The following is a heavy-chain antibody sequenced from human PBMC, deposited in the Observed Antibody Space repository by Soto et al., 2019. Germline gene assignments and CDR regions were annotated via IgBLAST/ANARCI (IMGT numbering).Heavy chain of an antibody. CDR2: IWYDGSNK. V-gene: IGHV3-33*01. CDR1: GFTFSSYG. Sequence: QVQLVESGGGVVQPGRSLRLSCAASGFTFSSYGMHWVRQAPGKGLEWVAVIWYDGSNKYYADSVKGRFTISRDNSKNTLYLQMNSLRAEDTAVYYCARALQYCSSTSCFEYYYYGMDVWGQGTTVTVSS. J-gene: IGHJ6*02. D-gene: IGHD2-2*01. CDR3: ARALQYCSSTSCFEYYYYGMDV.